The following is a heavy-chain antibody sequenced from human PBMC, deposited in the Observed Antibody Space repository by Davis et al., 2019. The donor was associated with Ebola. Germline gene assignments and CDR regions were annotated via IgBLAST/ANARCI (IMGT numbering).Heavy chain of an antibody. D-gene: IGHD5-18*01. Sequence: RTPSLSPALPGDCVSTKSASSNWIRQSPSRCLEWPGRTFYKSSKWYSEYAVSEKSRITINPDTYKNQVSLQLSSVTPEDTALYYCARGWLRVGMDVWREGTSVTVSS. J-gene: IGHJ6*04. CDR1: GDCVSTKSAS. CDR3: ARGWLRVGMDV. V-gene: IGHV6-1*01. CDR2: TFYKSSKWYS.